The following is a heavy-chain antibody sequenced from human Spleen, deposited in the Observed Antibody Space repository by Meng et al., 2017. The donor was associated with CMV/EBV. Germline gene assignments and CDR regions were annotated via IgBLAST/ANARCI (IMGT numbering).Heavy chain of an antibody. D-gene: IGHD3-10*01. CDR1: GGSIINYY. CDR3: ARERVY. J-gene: IGHJ4*02. V-gene: IGHV4-59*01. Sequence: SETLSLTCTVSGGSIINYYWSWIRQPPGKGLELIGYIDHSGNTNYNSSLKSRVTISVDTSKNQFSLTLTSVTAADTAVYYCARERVYWGQGTLVTVSS. CDR2: IDHSGNT.